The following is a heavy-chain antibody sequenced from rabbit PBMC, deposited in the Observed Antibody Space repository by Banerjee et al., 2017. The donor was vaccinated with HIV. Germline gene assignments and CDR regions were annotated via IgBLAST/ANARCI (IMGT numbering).Heavy chain of an antibody. CDR2: MDTGNT. CDR3: ARGYNYDDSGNWDGFDP. J-gene: IGHJ2*01. CDR1: GFSFSSNYD. Sequence: QEQLEEPGGDLVKPEGSLTLTCTASGFSFSSNYDMCWVRQAPGKGLELIACMDTGNTYYASWAKGRFTISKTSSTTMTLQMTSLTAADTATYFCARGYNYDDSGNWDGFDPWGQGTLVTVS. V-gene: IGHV1S45*01. D-gene: IGHD2-1*01.